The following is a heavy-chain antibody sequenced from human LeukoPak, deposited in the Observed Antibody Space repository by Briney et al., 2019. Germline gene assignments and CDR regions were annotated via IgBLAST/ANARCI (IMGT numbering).Heavy chain of an antibody. CDR3: AKGRSWEINGDFDY. J-gene: IGHJ4*02. Sequence: GGSLRLSCAASGFTFDDYAMHGVRQAPGKALEGVSGISWNSGSIGYADSVKGRFTISRDNAKNSLYLQMNSLRAEDTALYYCAKGRSWEINGDFDYWGQGTLVTVSS. V-gene: IGHV3-9*01. CDR2: ISWNSGSI. CDR1: GFTFDDYA. D-gene: IGHD1-26*01.